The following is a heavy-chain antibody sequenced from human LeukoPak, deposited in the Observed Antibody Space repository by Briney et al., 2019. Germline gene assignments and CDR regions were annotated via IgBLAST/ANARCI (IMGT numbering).Heavy chain of an antibody. CDR1: GFTFSQYG. Sequence: PGGSLTLSCAAAGFTFSQYGMHWVRQAPGRGLEWVAVIWSDGTNQYYADSVKGRFTISRDDSGNTVYLQMNSLRPEDTGVYYCAKDAQRGFDYSNSLEYWGQGTPVTVST. V-gene: IGHV3-33*06. CDR2: IWSDGTNQ. CDR3: AKDAQRGFDYSNSLEY. J-gene: IGHJ4*02. D-gene: IGHD4-11*01.